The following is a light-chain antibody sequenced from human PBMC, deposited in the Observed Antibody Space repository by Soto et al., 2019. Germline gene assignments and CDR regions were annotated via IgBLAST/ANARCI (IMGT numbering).Light chain of an antibody. J-gene: IGKJ2*01. Sequence: ERMLTQSPGTLYLSTGERATLSCRASQSVSTRYLAWYQQKPGPAPRLLIYGASIRATGVPDRFSGSGSGTDFTLTISRLEPEDYAVSYCHQFRSSPPAFTFGQGTKLEI. CDR3: HQFRSSPPAFT. CDR1: QSVSTRY. CDR2: GAS. V-gene: IGKV3-20*01.